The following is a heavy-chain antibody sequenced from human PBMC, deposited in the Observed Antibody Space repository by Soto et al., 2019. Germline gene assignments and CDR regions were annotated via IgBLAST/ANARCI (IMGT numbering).Heavy chain of an antibody. CDR3: AREVQSGSYFLPSYYYYYGMDV. CDR1: GFTFSSYA. J-gene: IGHJ6*02. Sequence: GGSLRLSCAASGFTFSSYAMHWVRQAPGKGLEWVAVISYDGSNKYYADSVKGRFTISRDNSKNTLYLQMNSLRAEDTAVYYCAREVQSGSYFLPSYYYYYGMDVWGQGTTVTVSS. V-gene: IGHV3-30-3*01. CDR2: ISYDGSNK. D-gene: IGHD1-26*01.